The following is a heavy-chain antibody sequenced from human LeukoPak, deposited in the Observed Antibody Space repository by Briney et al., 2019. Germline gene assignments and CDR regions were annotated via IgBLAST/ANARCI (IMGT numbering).Heavy chain of an antibody. Sequence: QSGGSLRLSCAASGFIFSSHGMNWVRQAPGKGLEWVSGISPSGDITYYADSVKGRFTISRDNSKNTVYLQMDSLRFDDTAVYYWGRERGGGAASDIAVAAHFDYWGQGTLVTVSS. V-gene: IGHV3-23*01. CDR1: GFIFSSHG. D-gene: IGHD6-19*01. J-gene: IGHJ4*02. CDR2: ISPSGDIT. CDR3: GRERGGGAASDIAVAAHFDY.